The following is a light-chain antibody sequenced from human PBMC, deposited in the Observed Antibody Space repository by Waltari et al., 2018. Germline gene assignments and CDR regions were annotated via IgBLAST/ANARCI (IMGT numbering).Light chain of an antibody. CDR2: KAF. Sequence: DTQMTQSPSTLSASVGDRVTITCRTSHSILTRLAWYQQKPGKAPRLLIYKAFNLESGVPGRFSGSASGTEFNLTISSLQPDDSATYYCQQYHDYSAFGQGTKLEIK. CDR1: HSILTR. J-gene: IGKJ2*01. CDR3: QQYHDYSA. V-gene: IGKV1-5*03.